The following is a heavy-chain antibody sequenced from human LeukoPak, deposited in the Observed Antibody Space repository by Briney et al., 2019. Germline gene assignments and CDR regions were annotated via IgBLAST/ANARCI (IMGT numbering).Heavy chain of an antibody. CDR3: ARVHYYDASDYSTSNWFDP. CDR2: IHHDGIT. V-gene: IGHV4-38-2*02. Sequence: PSETLSLTCTVSGGSISSGYFWGWIRQPPGKGLEWIGNIHHDGITYYNPSLKSRVTISLDPSKNQFSLKLTSVAAADTALYHCARVHYYDASDYSTSNWFDPWGQGTLVTVSS. J-gene: IGHJ5*02. CDR1: GGSISSGYF. D-gene: IGHD3-22*01.